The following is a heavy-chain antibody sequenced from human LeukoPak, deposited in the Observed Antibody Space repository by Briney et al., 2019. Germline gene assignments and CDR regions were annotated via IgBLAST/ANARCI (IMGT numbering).Heavy chain of an antibody. CDR1: GGSISSSSYY. J-gene: IGHJ2*01. V-gene: IGHV4-39*01. CDR3: VRRRANWYFDL. Sequence: KPSETLSLTCTVSGGSISSSSYYWGWIRQPPGKGLEWLGGIYYSGSTYYNPSLRSRVTISVDTSKNQFSLKLSSVTAADTAVYYCVRRRANWYFDLWGRGTLVTVSS. CDR2: IYYSGST.